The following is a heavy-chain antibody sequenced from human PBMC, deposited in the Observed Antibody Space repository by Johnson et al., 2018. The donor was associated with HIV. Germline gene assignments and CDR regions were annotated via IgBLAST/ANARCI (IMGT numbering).Heavy chain of an antibody. V-gene: IGHV3-NL1*01. J-gene: IGHJ3*02. CDR2: IYSGGST. CDR1: GFTFSSYG. CDR3: ARACRDGYTCDAFDI. Sequence: QVQLVESGGGVVQPGRSLRLSCAASGFTFSSYGMHWVRQAPGKGLEWVAVIYSGGSTYYADSVKGRFTISRDNSKSTLILQMNGLREVDTAVYYCARACRDGYTCDAFDIWGQGTMVTVAS. D-gene: IGHD5-24*01.